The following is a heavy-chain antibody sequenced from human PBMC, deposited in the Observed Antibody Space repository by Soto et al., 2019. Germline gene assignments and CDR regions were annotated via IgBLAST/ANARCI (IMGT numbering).Heavy chain of an antibody. CDR1: GYSHTELS. D-gene: IGHD3-10*01. CDR2: FDPEDGET. CDR3: ATVGSYFVYGSGSSDY. Sequence: EASVKVSRKVSGYSHTELSMQWVRQAPGKGLEWMGGFDPEDGETIYAQKFQGRVTMTEDTSTDTAYMELSSLRSEDTAVYYCATVGSYFVYGSGSSDYWGQGTLVTVSS. J-gene: IGHJ4*02. V-gene: IGHV1-24*01.